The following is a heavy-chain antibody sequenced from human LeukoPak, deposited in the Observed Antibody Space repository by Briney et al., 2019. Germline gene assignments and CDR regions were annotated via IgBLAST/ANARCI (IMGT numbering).Heavy chain of an antibody. CDR3: ARFGIDDAFDI. D-gene: IGHD3-16*01. Sequence: PSETLSLTCTVSGGSISSGSYYWSWIRQPAGKGLEWIGRIYTSGSTNYNPSLKSRVTISVDTSKNQFSLKLSSVTAADTAVYYCARFGIDDAFDIWGQGTMVTVSS. J-gene: IGHJ3*02. V-gene: IGHV4-61*02. CDR2: IYTSGST. CDR1: GGSISSGSYY.